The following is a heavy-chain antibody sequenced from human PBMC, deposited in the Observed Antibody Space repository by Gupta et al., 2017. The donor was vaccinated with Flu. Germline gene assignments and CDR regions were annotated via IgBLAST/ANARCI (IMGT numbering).Heavy chain of an antibody. V-gene: IGHV3-23*01. CDR2: ISGSGGST. CDR3: AKFLKGNTAGFFDY. D-gene: IGHD5-18*01. CDR1: RYA. Sequence: RYAMSWVRQAPGKGLEWVSAISGSGGSTYYADSVKGRFTISRDNSKNTLYLQMNSLRAEDTAVYYCAKFLKGNTAGFFDYWGQGTLVTVSS. J-gene: IGHJ4*02.